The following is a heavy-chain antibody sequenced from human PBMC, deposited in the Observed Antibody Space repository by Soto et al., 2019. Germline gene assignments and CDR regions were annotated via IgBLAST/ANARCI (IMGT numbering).Heavy chain of an antibody. V-gene: IGHV1-8*01. CDR3: ARVDETGWFAP. CDR1: GYSFTRDD. J-gene: IGHJ5*02. Sequence: QVQLVQSEAEVKKPGASVKVSCKTSGYSFTRDDINWVRQAVGQGLQWLGWVNPKNGDTGYAQEFQGRVSMTRNISISTAYMELTGLRPEDTAVYYCARVDETGWFAPWGQGTLVTVSS. CDR2: VNPKNGDT.